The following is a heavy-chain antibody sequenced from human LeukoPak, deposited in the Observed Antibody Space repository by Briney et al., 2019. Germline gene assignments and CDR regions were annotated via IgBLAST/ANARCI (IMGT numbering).Heavy chain of an antibody. D-gene: IGHD1-26*01. Sequence: PSEILSLTCSVSGASVNSFYWTWIRQAAGKGPEWIGRIYITGSTDYNPSLKSRVTISLDKSNNEFSLKMNSVTAADTAVYFCARASGTYPNSLDSWGRGTLVIVSS. CDR3: ARASGTYPNSLDS. J-gene: IGHJ4*02. V-gene: IGHV4-4*07. CDR1: GASVNSFY. CDR2: IYITGST.